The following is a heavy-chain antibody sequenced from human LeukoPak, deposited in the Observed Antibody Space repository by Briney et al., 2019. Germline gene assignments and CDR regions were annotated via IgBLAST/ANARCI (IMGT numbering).Heavy chain of an antibody. CDR3: AKCRDGNNWLDY. CDR2: IYSDGTT. CDR1: GFTVISNY. D-gene: IGHD5-24*01. J-gene: IGHJ4*02. Sequence: GGSLRLSCAASGFTVISNYMSWVRQAPGKGLEWVSLIYSDGTTFYADSVKGRFTISRDNSKNTLYLQMNSLRAEDTAVYYCAKCRDGNNWLDYWGQGTLATVSS. V-gene: IGHV3-66*01.